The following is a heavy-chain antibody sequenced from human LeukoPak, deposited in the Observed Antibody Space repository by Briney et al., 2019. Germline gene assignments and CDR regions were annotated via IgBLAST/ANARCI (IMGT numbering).Heavy chain of an antibody. D-gene: IGHD2-15*01. J-gene: IGHJ4*02. CDR2: ISSSSSYI. CDR3: ARDFKVVVAATPEDY. Sequence: GGSLRLSCAASGFTFSSYSMNWVRQAPGKGLEWVSSISSSSSYIYYADSVKGRFTISRDNAKNSLYLQMNSLRAEDTAVYYCARDFKVVVAATPEDYWGQGTLVTVFS. CDR1: GFTFSSYS. V-gene: IGHV3-21*01.